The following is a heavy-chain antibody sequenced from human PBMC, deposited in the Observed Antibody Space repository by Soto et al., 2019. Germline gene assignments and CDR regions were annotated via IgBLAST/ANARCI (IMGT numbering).Heavy chain of an antibody. CDR2: ISAYNGNT. D-gene: IGHD3-22*01. Sequence: ASVKVSCKASGYTFTSSGISWVRQAPGQGLEWMGWISAYNGNTNYAQKLQGRVTMTTDTSTSTAYMELRSLRSDDTAVYYCARVPSMIVVVDSDYFDYRGQGTLVTVSS. V-gene: IGHV1-18*01. J-gene: IGHJ4*01. CDR1: GYTFTSSG. CDR3: ARVPSMIVVVDSDYFDY.